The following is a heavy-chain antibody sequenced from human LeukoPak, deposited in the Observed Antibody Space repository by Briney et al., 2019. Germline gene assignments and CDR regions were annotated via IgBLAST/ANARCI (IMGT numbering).Heavy chain of an antibody. D-gene: IGHD6-19*01. CDR2: KWYEGSNI. Sequence: GGPERLSCAPSGHTYCHYGVLGVPHATGRTVVCLGVKWYEGSNILYTDSVEGRFTLSRDNSKNTLYMQMNTLRAEDTAVCYCARVSSGGWYPYCFDYWAREPWSPSPQ. CDR1: GHTYCHYG. J-gene: IGHJ4*02. V-gene: IGHV3-33*01. CDR3: ARVSSGGWYPYCFDY.